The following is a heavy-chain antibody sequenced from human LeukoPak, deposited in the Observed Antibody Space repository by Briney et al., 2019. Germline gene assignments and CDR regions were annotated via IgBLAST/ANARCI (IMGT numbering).Heavy chain of an antibody. J-gene: IGHJ6*03. D-gene: IGHD5-24*01. V-gene: IGHV1-18*04. CDR3: ARNTYGYKFSMDV. CDR2: ITTFNGNT. Sequence: ASVKVSCKASGYTFSDNYIHWVRQAPGQGLEWVGWITTFNGNTNYGQKVQGRITMTTDTSTSTSYMELRNLRSDDTAVYYCARNTYGYKFSMDVWGKGTTVIISS. CDR1: GYTFSDNY.